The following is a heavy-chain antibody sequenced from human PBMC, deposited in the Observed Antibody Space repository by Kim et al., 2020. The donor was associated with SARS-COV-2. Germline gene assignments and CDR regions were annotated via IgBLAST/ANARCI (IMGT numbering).Heavy chain of an antibody. CDR2: ISAYNGNT. J-gene: IGHJ4*02. V-gene: IGHV1-18*01. CDR1: GYTFTSYG. CDR3: AREGGFYYDSSGYYPYYFDY. D-gene: IGHD3-22*01. Sequence: ASVKVSCKASGYTFTSYGISWVRQAPGQGLEWMGWISAYNGNTNYAQKLQGRVTMTTDTSTSTAYMELRSLRSDDTAVYYCAREGGFYYDSSGYYPYYFDYWGQGTLVTVSS.